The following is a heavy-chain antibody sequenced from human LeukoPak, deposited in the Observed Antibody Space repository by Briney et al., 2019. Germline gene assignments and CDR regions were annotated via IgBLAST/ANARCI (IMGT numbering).Heavy chain of an antibody. CDR3: ARDSSSWYMGSYYYYYGMDV. D-gene: IGHD6-13*01. CDR1: GFTFSSYG. V-gene: IGHV3-30*03. CDR2: ISYDGSNK. Sequence: GRSLRLSCAASGFTFSSYGMHWVRQAPGKGLEWVAVISYDGSNKYYADSVKGRFTISRDNSKNTLYLQMNSLRAEDTAVYYCARDSSSWYMGSYYYYYGMDVWGQGTTVTVSS. J-gene: IGHJ6*02.